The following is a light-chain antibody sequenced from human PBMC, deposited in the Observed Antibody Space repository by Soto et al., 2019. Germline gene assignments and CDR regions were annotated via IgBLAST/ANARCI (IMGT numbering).Light chain of an antibody. CDR2: GAS. J-gene: IGKJ4*01. V-gene: IGKV3-15*01. Sequence: EIVMTQSPATLSVSPGERATLSCRASQSVSSNLAWYQQKPGQAPRLLIYGASTRATGIPARFSGSGSGTEFTLTISSLQSEDFAVYYCQQYNNWPLTFGRGTTVDIK. CDR1: QSVSSN. CDR3: QQYNNWPLT.